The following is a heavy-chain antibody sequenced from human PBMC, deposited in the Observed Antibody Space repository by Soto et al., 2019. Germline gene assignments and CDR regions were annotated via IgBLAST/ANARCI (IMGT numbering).Heavy chain of an antibody. CDR2: MNVDGGEI. V-gene: IGHV3-7*04. D-gene: IGHD3-16*02. CDR3: AGDIGPNPLDY. Sequence: EVRLVESGGGLVQPGGSLRLSCEASGFVFRTSWMTWVRQPPGKGLAWVASMNVDGGEIYYVGSVRGRFTVSRDNAKNALYPQMNTLGVEDTAVYYCAGDIGPNPLDYGGQGTLVTVSS. J-gene: IGHJ4*02. CDR1: GFVFRTSW.